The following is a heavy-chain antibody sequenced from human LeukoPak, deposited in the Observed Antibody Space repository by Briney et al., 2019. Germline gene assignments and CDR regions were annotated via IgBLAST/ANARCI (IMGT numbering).Heavy chain of an antibody. J-gene: IGHJ3*01. V-gene: IGHV4-4*02. D-gene: IGHD5-24*01. CDR1: GGPISRSDW. Sequence: PSETLSLTCAVSGGPISRSDWWSWVRQSPGKGLEWIGEIFHSGSTKYNPSLKSRVTISVDKSKNQFSLNLTSVTAADTAMYYCARDASLQTGAFDVWGQGTMVTVSS. CDR3: ARDASLQTGAFDV. CDR2: IFHSGST.